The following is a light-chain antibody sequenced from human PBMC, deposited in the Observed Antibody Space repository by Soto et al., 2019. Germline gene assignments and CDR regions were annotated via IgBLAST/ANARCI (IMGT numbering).Light chain of an antibody. J-gene: IGLJ2*01. Sequence: QSALTQPASVSGSPGQSITISCTGTSSDVGGYKYVSWYQQHPGKAPKLMIYEVSNRPSGVSNRFSGSKSGNTASLTISGLQAEYEADYYCSSYTSSSALVVFGGGTKLTVL. V-gene: IGLV2-14*01. CDR2: EVS. CDR3: SSYTSSSALVV. CDR1: SSDVGGYKY.